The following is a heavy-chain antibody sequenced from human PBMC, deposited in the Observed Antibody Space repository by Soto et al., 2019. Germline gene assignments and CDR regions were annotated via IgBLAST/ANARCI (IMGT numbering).Heavy chain of an antibody. CDR1: GLTCSNND. J-gene: IGHJ4*02. V-gene: IGHV3-23*01. CDR2: ISGSGGST. CDR3: AKGGMGATTFDS. D-gene: IGHD1-26*01. Sequence: LPCAATGLTCSNNDMSWVGLSLGKGLEWVSAISGSGGSTYSADSVKGRFTISRDNSKNTLYLQMNSLRAEDTAVYYCAKGGMGATTFDSWGQGTLVTVSS.